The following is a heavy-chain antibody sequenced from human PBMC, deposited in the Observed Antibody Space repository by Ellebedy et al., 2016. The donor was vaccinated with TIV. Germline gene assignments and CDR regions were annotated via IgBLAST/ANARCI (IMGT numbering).Heavy chain of an antibody. V-gene: IGHV3-30-3*01. CDR2: ISYDGSNK. J-gene: IGHJ4*02. CDR1: GFTFSSYA. CDR3: ARDHSSGWYGSVDY. D-gene: IGHD6-19*01. Sequence: PGGSLRLSCAASGFTFSSYAMHWVRQAPGKGLEWVAVISYDGSNKHYADSVKGRFTISRDNSKNTLYLQMNSLRAEDTAVYYCARDHSSGWYGSVDYWGQGTLVTVSS.